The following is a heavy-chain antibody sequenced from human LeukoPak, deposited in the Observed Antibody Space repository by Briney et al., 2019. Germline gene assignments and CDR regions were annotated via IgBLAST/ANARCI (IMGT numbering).Heavy chain of an antibody. CDR1: GFIFSHYT. Sequence: GGSLRLSCAASGFIFSHYTMTWVRQAPGKGLEWVSSINGSGDATKYADSVMGRFIVSRDNSRNTVSLQMNSLRADDTAIYYCVKSDCGFDYCKLLSYWGQGTLVIASS. D-gene: IGHD2-21*01. V-gene: IGHV3-23*01. CDR3: VKSDCGFDYCKLLSY. CDR2: INGSGDAT. J-gene: IGHJ4*02.